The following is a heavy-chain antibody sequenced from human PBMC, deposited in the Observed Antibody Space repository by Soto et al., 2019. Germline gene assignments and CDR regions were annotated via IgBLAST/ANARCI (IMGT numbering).Heavy chain of an antibody. CDR1: GYPFTSFF. Sequence: VQLVQSGAEVRSPGASVKISCKASGYPFTSFFIHWVRQDPGQGLEWVGVINPRGGSANYAQKFQGRLTLTRDTSSTTVYLDLSSLKSEDTALYFCVRAPYSLDIWGQGTLVTVSS. J-gene: IGHJ4*02. CDR2: INPRGGSA. V-gene: IGHV1-46*01. CDR3: VRAPYSLDI.